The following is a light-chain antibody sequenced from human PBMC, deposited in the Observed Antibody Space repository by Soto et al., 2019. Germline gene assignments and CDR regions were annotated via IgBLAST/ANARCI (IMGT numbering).Light chain of an antibody. CDR3: MQALQTSFT. CDR2: LGS. CDR1: QSLLHSNGYNY. Sequence: DIVMTQSPLFLPVTPGEPASISCRSSQSLLHSNGYNYLDWYLQKPGQSPQLLIYLGSNRASGVPDRFSGSGSGTDFTLKISRVEAEDVGVYYCMQALQTSFTFGPGTKVDIK. J-gene: IGKJ3*01. V-gene: IGKV2-28*01.